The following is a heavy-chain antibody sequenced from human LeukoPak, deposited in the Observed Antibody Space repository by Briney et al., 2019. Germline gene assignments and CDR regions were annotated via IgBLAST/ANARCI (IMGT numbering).Heavy chain of an antibody. CDR2: ISGSGGST. Sequence: PGGSLRLSCAASGFTYSSYAMSGVRQAPGRGLEGVSAISGSGGSTYYADSVKGRFTISRDNSKNTLYLQMNSLRAEDTAVYYCAKSVVAAAAGKFDYWGQGTLVTVSS. D-gene: IGHD6-13*01. V-gene: IGHV3-23*01. CDR1: GFTYSSYA. CDR3: AKSVVAAAAGKFDY. J-gene: IGHJ4*02.